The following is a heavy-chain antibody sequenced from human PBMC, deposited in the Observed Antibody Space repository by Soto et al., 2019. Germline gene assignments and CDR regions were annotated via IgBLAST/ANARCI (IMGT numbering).Heavy chain of an antibody. D-gene: IGHD2-21*02. Sequence: GGSLRLSCAASGFTFSSYDMHWVRQATGKGLEWVSAIGTAGDTYYPGSVKGRFTISRENAKNSLYLQMNSLRAGDTAVYYCARRDGGNSTFDYWGQGTLVTVSS. CDR3: ARRDGGNSTFDY. CDR1: GFTFSSYD. J-gene: IGHJ4*02. V-gene: IGHV3-13*01. CDR2: IGTAGDT.